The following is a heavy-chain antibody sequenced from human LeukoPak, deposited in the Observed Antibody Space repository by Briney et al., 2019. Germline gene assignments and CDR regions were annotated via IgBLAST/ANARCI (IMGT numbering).Heavy chain of an antibody. CDR2: ISNDGSKK. J-gene: IGHJ6*02. CDR1: GFTFSSYA. CDR3: ARPAGTYDYSYGMDV. Sequence: GGSLRLSCAASGFTFSSYAMTWVRQAPGKGLEWVAVISNDGSKKYYADSVKGRFTISRDNSKNTLSLQVSSLRAEDTAVYYCARPAGTYDYSYGMDVWGQGTTVTVSS. V-gene: IGHV3-30*03. D-gene: IGHD6-19*01.